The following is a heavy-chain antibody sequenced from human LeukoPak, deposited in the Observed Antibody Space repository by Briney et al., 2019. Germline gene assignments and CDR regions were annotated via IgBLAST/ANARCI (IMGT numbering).Heavy chain of an antibody. CDR3: ARVPTHYDFWSGYLSLYYMDV. D-gene: IGHD3-3*01. CDR1: GYTFTSYY. V-gene: IGHV1-46*01. J-gene: IGHJ6*03. CDR2: INPSGGST. Sequence: ASVKVSCKASGYTFTSYYMHWVRQAPGQGLEWMGIINPSGGSTSYAQKFQGRVTMTTDTSTSTAYMELRSLRSDGTAVYYCARVPTHYDFWSGYLSLYYMDVWGKGTTVTVSS.